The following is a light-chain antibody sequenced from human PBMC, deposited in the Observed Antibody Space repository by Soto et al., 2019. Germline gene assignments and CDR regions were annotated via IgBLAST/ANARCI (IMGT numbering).Light chain of an antibody. CDR3: QQYGSSPRVT. V-gene: IGKV3-20*01. J-gene: IGKJ4*01. Sequence: EIVLTQSPGTLSLSPGERGTLSCRASQSVSSSYLAWYQQKPGQAPRLLIYGASSRATGIPDRFSGSGSGTDFTLTISRLEPEDFAVSYCQQYGSSPRVTFGGGTKVEIK. CDR2: GAS. CDR1: QSVSSSY.